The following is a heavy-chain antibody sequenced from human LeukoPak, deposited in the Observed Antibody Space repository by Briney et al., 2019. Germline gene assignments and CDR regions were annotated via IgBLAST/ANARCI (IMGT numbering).Heavy chain of an antibody. J-gene: IGHJ2*01. CDR1: GGSFSDYY. D-gene: IGHD4-23*01. V-gene: IGHV4-34*01. CDR3: ARTYGGDWYFDL. Sequence: SETLSLTCAVYGGSFSDYYWSWIRQPPGKWLEWIGEINHSVSTNYNPSLKSRVTISVDTSKNQFSLKLSSVTDADTAVYYCARTYGGDWYFDLWGRGTLVTVAS. CDR2: INHSVST.